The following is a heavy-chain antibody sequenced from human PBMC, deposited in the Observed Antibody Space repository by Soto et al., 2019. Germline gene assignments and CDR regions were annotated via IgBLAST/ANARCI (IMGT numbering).Heavy chain of an antibody. J-gene: IGHJ6*02. CDR2: ISYDGSNK. V-gene: IGHV3-30*18. Sequence: QVQLVESGGGVVQPGRSLRLSCAASGFTFSSYGMHWVRQAPGKGLEWVAVISYDGSNKYYEDSVKGRFTISRDNSKNTMYLQINSMRAEDTDVYYCAKGGYYDSSGYYYYYYGMDVWGQGTTVTVSS. D-gene: IGHD3-22*01. CDR1: GFTFSSYG. CDR3: AKGGYYDSSGYYYYYYGMDV.